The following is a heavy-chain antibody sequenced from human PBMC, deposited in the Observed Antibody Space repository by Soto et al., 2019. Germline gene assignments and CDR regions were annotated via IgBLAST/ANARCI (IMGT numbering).Heavy chain of an antibody. V-gene: IGHV3-30-3*01. Sequence: GGSLRLSCAASGFTFSSYAMHWVRQAPGKGLEWVAVISYDGSNKYYADSVKGRFTISRDNSKNTLYLQMNSLRAEDTAVYYCARDKRITIFGVVISSGDDAFDIWGQGTMVTV. CDR2: ISYDGSNK. J-gene: IGHJ3*02. D-gene: IGHD3-3*01. CDR1: GFTFSSYA. CDR3: ARDKRITIFGVVISSGDDAFDI.